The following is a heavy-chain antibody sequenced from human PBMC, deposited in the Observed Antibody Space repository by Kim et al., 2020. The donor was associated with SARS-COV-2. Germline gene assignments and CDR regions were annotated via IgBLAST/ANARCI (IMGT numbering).Heavy chain of an antibody. CDR3: ATPSYGSGSYRARNYYYYYGMDV. Sequence: GESLKISCKGSGYSFTSYWISWVRQMPGKGLEWMGRIDPSDSYTNYSPSFQGHVTISADKSISTAYLQWSSLKASDTAMYYCATPSYGSGSYRARNYYYYYGMDVWGQGTTVTVSS. V-gene: IGHV5-10-1*01. D-gene: IGHD3-10*01. CDR2: IDPSDSYT. J-gene: IGHJ6*02. CDR1: GYSFTSYW.